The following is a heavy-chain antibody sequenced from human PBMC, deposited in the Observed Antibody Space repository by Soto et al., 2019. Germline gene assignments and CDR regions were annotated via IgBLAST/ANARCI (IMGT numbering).Heavy chain of an antibody. CDR2: MNPNSGNT. V-gene: IGHV1-8*01. Sequence: ASVKVSCTASGYTFTSYEINWVRQATGQGLEWMGWMNPNSGNTGYAQKFQGRVTMTRNTSISTAYMELSSLRSEDTAVYYCARGRAAAQTDNWFDPWGQGTLVTVSS. D-gene: IGHD6-13*01. J-gene: IGHJ5*02. CDR3: ARGRAAAQTDNWFDP. CDR1: GYTFTSYE.